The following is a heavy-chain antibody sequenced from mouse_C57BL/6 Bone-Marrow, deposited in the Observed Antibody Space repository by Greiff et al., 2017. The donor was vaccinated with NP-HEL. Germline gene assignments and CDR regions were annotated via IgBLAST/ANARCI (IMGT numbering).Heavy chain of an antibody. Sequence: QVQLQQPGAELVKPGASVKLSCKASGYTFTSYWMHWVKQRPGPGLEWIGLIHPNSGSTNYNEKFKSKATLTVDKSSSTAYMQLSSLTSEDSAVYYCARRATMVTTDWFAYWGQGTLVTVSA. CDR3: ARRATMVTTDWFAY. CDR2: IHPNSGST. CDR1: GYTFTSYW. J-gene: IGHJ3*01. V-gene: IGHV1-64*01. D-gene: IGHD2-2*01.